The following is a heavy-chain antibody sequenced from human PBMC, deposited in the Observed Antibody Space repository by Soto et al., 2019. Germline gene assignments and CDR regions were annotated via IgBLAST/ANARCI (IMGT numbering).Heavy chain of an antibody. V-gene: IGHV5-51*01. CDR2: IYPGDSDT. Sequence: WESLKISCKGSGYSFTSYWIGWVRQMPGKGLEWMGIIYPGDSDTRYSPSFQGQVTISADKSISTAYLQWSSLKASDTAMYYCARICSSTGCYGPSGTTLDYWGQGTLVTVSS. CDR3: ARICSSTGCYGPSGTTLDY. CDR1: GYSFTSYW. D-gene: IGHD2-2*01. J-gene: IGHJ4*02.